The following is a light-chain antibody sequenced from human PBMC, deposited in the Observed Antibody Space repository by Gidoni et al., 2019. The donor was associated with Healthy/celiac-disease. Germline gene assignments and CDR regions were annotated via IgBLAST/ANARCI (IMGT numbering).Light chain of an antibody. CDR1: QCVSSY. J-gene: IGKJ1*01. CDR2: DAS. Sequence: EIVLTQSPATLSFSPGERATLSCRASQCVSSYLAWYQQKPGQAPRLLIYDASNRATGIPARFSGSGSGTDFTLTISSLEPEDFAVYYCQQRSNWPTWTFGQGTKVEIK. CDR3: QQRSNWPTWT. V-gene: IGKV3-11*01.